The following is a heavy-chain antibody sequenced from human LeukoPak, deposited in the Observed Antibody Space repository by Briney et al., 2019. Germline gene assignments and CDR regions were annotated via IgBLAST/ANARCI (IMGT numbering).Heavy chain of an antibody. CDR2: VSGDGGST. CDR3: ARDRSTTGSFDY. J-gene: IGHJ4*02. V-gene: IGHV3-23*01. Sequence: PGGSLRLSCAASAFTFRNYALAWVRQAPGEGLEWVSFVSGDGGSTFYADSVKGRFVIFRDNSKSTVYLQMNSLRAEDTAIYYCARDRSTTGSFDYWGRGTLVSVPS. D-gene: IGHD1-1*01. CDR1: AFTFRNYA.